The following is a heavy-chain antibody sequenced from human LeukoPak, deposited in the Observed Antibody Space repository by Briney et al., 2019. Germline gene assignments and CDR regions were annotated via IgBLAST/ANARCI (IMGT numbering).Heavy chain of an antibody. Sequence: QPGGSLRLSCAASGFTFSTYWMHWVRQAPGKGLVWVSRINTDGSSTNYADSVKGRFTISRDNAKNTLYLQMNSLRAEDTAVYYCARLSASYGAPNWFDPWGQGTLVTVSS. J-gene: IGHJ5*02. CDR2: INTDGSST. CDR3: ARLSASYGAPNWFDP. CDR1: GFTFSTYW. D-gene: IGHD4-17*01. V-gene: IGHV3-74*01.